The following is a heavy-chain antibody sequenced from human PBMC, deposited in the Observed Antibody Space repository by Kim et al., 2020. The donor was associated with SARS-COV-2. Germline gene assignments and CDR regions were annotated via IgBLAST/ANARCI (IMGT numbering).Heavy chain of an antibody. D-gene: IGHD3-22*01. Sequence: GGSLRLSCAASGFTFSDYYMSWIRQAPGKGLEWLSYISSSGSTNYYADSVKGRFTISRDNAQISLYLQMTSLRAEDTAVYYCARHYYDSSAYEGFDYWGQGTLVTVSS. V-gene: IGHV3-11*01. CDR3: ARHYYDSSAYEGFDY. J-gene: IGHJ4*02. CDR2: ISSSGSTN. CDR1: GFTFSDYY.